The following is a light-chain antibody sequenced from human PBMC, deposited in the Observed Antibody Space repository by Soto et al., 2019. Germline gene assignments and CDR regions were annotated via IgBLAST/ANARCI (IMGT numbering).Light chain of an antibody. Sequence: IQITHAPSTLSASVEDRVAITGRASQTISSWLAWYQQKPGKAPKLLIYKASTLKSGVPSRFSGSGSGTEFTLTISSLQPDDFATYYCQQYNSYPVTCGQGTKGDIK. V-gene: IGKV1-5*03. CDR1: QTISSW. CDR3: QQYNSYPVT. J-gene: IGKJ1*01. CDR2: KAS.